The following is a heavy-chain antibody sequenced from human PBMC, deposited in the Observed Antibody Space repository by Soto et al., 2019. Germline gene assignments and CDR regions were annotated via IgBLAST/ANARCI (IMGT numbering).Heavy chain of an antibody. CDR2: ISSSSRYI. CDR3: ARYSSGWSY. Sequence: EVQLVESGGGLVKPGGSLRLSCAASGFTFSSYSMNWVRQAPGKGLEWVSSISSSSRYIYYAGSVKGRFTISRDNAKNSLYLQRNSLRAEDTAVYYCARYSSGWSYWGQGTLVTVSS. CDR1: GFTFSSYS. J-gene: IGHJ4*02. D-gene: IGHD6-19*01. V-gene: IGHV3-21*01.